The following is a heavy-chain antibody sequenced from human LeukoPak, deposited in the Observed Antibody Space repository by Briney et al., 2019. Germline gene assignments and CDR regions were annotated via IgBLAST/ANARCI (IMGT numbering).Heavy chain of an antibody. D-gene: IGHD2-15*01. V-gene: IGHV4-59*08. CDR2: IYYSGST. Sequence: PSETLSLTCTVSGGSMRGYYWSWIRQPPGKGLEWIGYIYYSGSTTYNPSLKSRVTISVDTSKNQFSLRLNSVTAADTAVYYCARGGYCSGGSCTRSPWFDPWGQGTLVTVSS. CDR3: ARGGYCSGGSCTRSPWFDP. CDR1: GGSMRGYY. J-gene: IGHJ5*02.